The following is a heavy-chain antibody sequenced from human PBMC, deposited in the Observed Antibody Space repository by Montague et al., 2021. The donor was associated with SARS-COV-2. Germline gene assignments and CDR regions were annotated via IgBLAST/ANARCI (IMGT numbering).Heavy chain of an antibody. D-gene: IGHD3-22*01. V-gene: IGHV4-39*02. CDR2: IYYTGNT. J-gene: IGHJ3*01. Sequence: SETLSLTCTVSGGSITNNIYYWARIRQPPGKGLEWIGSIYYTGNTYSNPSLKSRVTISVVTSKNHFTLKLSSVTAAETAVYYCARLKRYFDSSGSPSAFDFWGQGTKVTVSS. CDR1: GGSITNNIYY. CDR3: ARLKRYFDSSGSPSAFDF.